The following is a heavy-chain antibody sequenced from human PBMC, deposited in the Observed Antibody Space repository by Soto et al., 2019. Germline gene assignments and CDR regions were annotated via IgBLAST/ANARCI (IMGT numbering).Heavy chain of an antibody. V-gene: IGHV4-59*08. Sequence: SQTLSLTCTVSGGSLSREDRSWIRQPPGKGLEWIGYIYYSGSTNYNPSLKSRVTISVDTSRNQFSLKLSSVTAADTAVYYCARRYGGAFDIWGQGTMVT. D-gene: IGHD1-20*01. J-gene: IGHJ3*02. CDR3: ARRYGGAFDI. CDR2: IYYSGST. CDR1: GGSLSRED.